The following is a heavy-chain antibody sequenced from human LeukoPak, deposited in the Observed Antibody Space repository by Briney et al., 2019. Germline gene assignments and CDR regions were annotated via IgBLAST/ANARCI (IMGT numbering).Heavy chain of an antibody. D-gene: IGHD3-16*02. Sequence: PGASLRLSCAASGFTFGTYGMSWVRQAPGKWPEWVASIKDDGSAQFYVDSLEGRFTISRDNAKNTLYLQLDTMRVEDTAVYYCARHIVGEQNFDYWSQGTLVTVSS. CDR2: IKDDGSAQ. V-gene: IGHV3-7*01. J-gene: IGHJ4*02. CDR1: GFTFGTYG. CDR3: ARHIVGEQNFDY.